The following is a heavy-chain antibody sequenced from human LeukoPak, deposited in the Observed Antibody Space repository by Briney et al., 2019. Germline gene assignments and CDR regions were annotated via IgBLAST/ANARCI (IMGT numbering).Heavy chain of an antibody. J-gene: IGHJ3*02. CDR2: IYSGGST. V-gene: IGHV3-66*02. Sequence: GGSLRLSCAASGFTVSSNYMSWVRQAPGKGLEWVSVIYSGGSTYYADSVKGRFTISRDNSKNTLYLQMNSLRAEDTAVYYCASAGYYDILTGYYVAYAFDIWGQGTMVTVSS. CDR1: GFTVSSNY. CDR3: ASAGYYDILTGYYVAYAFDI. D-gene: IGHD3-9*01.